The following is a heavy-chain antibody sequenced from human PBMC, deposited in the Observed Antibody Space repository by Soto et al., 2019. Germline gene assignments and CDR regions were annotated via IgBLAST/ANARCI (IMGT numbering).Heavy chain of an antibody. V-gene: IGHV3-74*01. Sequence: GGSLRLSCAASGFTFSSYWMHWVRQAPGKGLVWVSRINSDGSSTSYADSVKGRFTISRDNDKNTLYLQMNSLRAEDTAVYYGASGFLVRGHPEMGGMDVWGQGTTVTVSS. J-gene: IGHJ6*02. CDR2: INSDGSST. CDR1: GFTFSSYW. D-gene: IGHD3-10*01. CDR3: ASGFLVRGHPEMGGMDV.